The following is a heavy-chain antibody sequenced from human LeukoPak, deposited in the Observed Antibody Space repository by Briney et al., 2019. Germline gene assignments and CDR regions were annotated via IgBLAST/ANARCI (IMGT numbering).Heavy chain of an antibody. V-gene: IGHV4-4*07. CDR3: ARVLRFLEWSSFDP. CDR1: GGSISSYY. Sequence: SETLSLTCTVSGGSISSYYWSWIRQPAGKGLEWIGRIYTSGSTNYNPSLKSRVTMSVDTSKNQFSLKLSSVTAADTAVYYCARVLRFLEWSSFDPWGQGTLVTVSS. D-gene: IGHD3-3*01. J-gene: IGHJ5*02. CDR2: IYTSGST.